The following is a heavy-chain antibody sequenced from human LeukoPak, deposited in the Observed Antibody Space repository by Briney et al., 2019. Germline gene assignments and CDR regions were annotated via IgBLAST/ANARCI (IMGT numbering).Heavy chain of an antibody. Sequence: SETLSLTCTVSGYSISSGYYWGWIRQPPGKGLEWIGSIYHSGSTYYNPSLKSRVTISVDTSKNQFSLKLSSVTAADTAVYYCARGSSMAFDYWGQGTLVTVSS. D-gene: IGHD2-8*01. CDR2: IYHSGST. V-gene: IGHV4-38-2*02. J-gene: IGHJ4*02. CDR3: ARGSSMAFDY. CDR1: GYSISSGYY.